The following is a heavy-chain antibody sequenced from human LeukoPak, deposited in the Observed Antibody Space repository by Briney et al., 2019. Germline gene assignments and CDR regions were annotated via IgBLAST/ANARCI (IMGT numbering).Heavy chain of an antibody. CDR2: VNWNAGST. D-gene: IGHD3-16*02. Sequence: GGSLRLSCAASGFTFDDYGMSWVRQAPGNGLEWVSGVNWNAGSTGYAGSVKGRFTISRDNAKNSLYLQMNSLRAEDTALYYCASGYVWGSYRHFDYWGQGTLVTVSS. V-gene: IGHV3-20*04. CDR1: GFTFDDYG. J-gene: IGHJ4*02. CDR3: ASGYVWGSYRHFDY.